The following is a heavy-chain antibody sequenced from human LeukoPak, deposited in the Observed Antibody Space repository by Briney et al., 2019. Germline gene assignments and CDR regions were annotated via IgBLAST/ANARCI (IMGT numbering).Heavy chain of an antibody. CDR1: GASISSHY. J-gene: IGHJ4*02. D-gene: IGHD6-19*01. CDR3: TRDGGVAVSPLDFDF. Sequence: PSETLSLTCTVAGASISSHYWSWIRQPPGKGLEWIGYISDSGSTNYNPSLKSRVTLSVDTSKNQISLRLSSVTAADTAVYYCTRDGGVAVSPLDFDFWGQGTLVTVSS. V-gene: IGHV4-59*11. CDR2: ISDSGST.